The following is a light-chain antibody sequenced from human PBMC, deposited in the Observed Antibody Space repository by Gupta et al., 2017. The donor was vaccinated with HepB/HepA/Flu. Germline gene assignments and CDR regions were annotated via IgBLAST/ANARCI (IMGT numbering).Light chain of an antibody. V-gene: IGLV8-61*01. Sequence: QTVVTQEPSFSVSPGGTVTLTCGLSSGSVSTSYYPSWYQQTPGQAPRMLIYSTNTRSSGVPDRFSGSILGNNAALTITGAQADDESDYYCVLYMGSGIWVFGGGTKLTVL. CDR3: VLYMGSGIWV. CDR1: SGSVSTSYY. CDR2: STN. J-gene: IGLJ3*02.